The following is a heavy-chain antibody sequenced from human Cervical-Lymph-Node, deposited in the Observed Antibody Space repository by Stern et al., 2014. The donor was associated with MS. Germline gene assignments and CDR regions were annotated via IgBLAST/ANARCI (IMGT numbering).Heavy chain of an antibody. CDR3: ARARVGDYARSPHLDS. J-gene: IGHJ4*02. CDR2: ISNNSTHT. Sequence: EVQLVESGGGLVKPGESLRLSCDASGFTFSHYSINWVRQAPGKGLEWISSISNNSTHTYYADSVASRFTISRDSAKDSVSLHMVSLRAEDTAVYYCARARVGDYARSPHLDSWGQGTLVTFPS. V-gene: IGHV3-21*01. CDR1: GFTFSHYS. D-gene: IGHD4-17*01.